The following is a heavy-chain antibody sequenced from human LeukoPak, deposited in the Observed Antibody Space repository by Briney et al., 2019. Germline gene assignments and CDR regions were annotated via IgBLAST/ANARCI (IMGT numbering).Heavy chain of an antibody. CDR3: AKDLTSGLWFGELWSLYYYGMDV. Sequence: GGSLRLSCAASGFTVSTYWMSWVRQAPGKGLEWVANIKKDGTEKYYVGSVRGRFTISRDNAKNSLYLQMDSLRAEDTAVYYCAKDLTSGLWFGELWSLYYYGMDVWGQGTTVTVSS. CDR1: GFTVSTYW. V-gene: IGHV3-7*01. D-gene: IGHD3-10*01. J-gene: IGHJ6*02. CDR2: IKKDGTEK.